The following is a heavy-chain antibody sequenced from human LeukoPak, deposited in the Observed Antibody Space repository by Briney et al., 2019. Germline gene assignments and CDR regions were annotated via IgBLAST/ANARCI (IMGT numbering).Heavy chain of an antibody. V-gene: IGHV1-69*04. CDR2: IIPILGIA. Sequence: SVKVSCKASGGTFCSYAISWVRQAPGQGLEWMGRIIPILGIANYVQKFQGRVTITAGKATSTAYIELSSLRSEDTAVYYCARSIWNFGPNNLFDPWGQGTLVSVSS. CDR3: ARSIWNFGPNNLFDP. D-gene: IGHD1-7*01. J-gene: IGHJ5*02. CDR1: GGTFCSYA.